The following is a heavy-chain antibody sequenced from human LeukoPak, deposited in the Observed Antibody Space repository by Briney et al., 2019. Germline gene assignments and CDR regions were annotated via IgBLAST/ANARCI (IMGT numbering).Heavy chain of an antibody. D-gene: IGHD6-19*01. Sequence: GGSLRLSCAASGFTFSAYSMSWVRQAPGKGLEWVSAIRGSGGDTYYADSVKGRFTISRDNAKNSVHLQMNSLRVEDTAIYYCARHSGGDGYNYNGMDVWGQGTMVTVSS. CDR3: ARHSGGDGYNYNGMDV. CDR1: GFTFSAYS. J-gene: IGHJ6*02. V-gene: IGHV3-21*06. CDR2: IRGSGGDT.